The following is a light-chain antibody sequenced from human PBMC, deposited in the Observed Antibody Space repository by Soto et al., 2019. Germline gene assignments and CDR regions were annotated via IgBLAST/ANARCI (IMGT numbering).Light chain of an antibody. V-gene: IGKV1-5*03. Sequence: DIQMTQSPSTLSASVGDRVTVTCRASQSIDNWLAWYQQKPGKAPKLLIYKASTLESGVPSRFSGSGSGTAFTLTISSLQPDAFATYYCQQYNSYSPWTFVQGTKVGIK. CDR1: QSIDNW. J-gene: IGKJ1*01. CDR2: KAS. CDR3: QQYNSYSPWT.